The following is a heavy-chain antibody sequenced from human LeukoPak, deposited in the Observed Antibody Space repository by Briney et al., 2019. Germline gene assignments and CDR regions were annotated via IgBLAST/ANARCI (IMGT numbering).Heavy chain of an antibody. CDR3: ARGGYYDSSGSVHAFDI. V-gene: IGHV4-59*01. CDR1: GGSISSYY. D-gene: IGHD3-22*01. J-gene: IGHJ3*02. Sequence: SETLSLTCTVSGGSISSYYWSWIRQPPGKGLEWIGYIYYSGSTNCNPSLKSRVTISVDTSKNQFSLKLSSVTAADTAVYYCARGGYYDSSGSVHAFDIWGQGTMVTVSS. CDR2: IYYSGST.